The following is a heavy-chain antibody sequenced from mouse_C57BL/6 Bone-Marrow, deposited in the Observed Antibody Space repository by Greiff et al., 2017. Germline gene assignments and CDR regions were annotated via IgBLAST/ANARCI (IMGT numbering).Heavy chain of an antibody. J-gene: IGHJ4*01. V-gene: IGHV10-3*01. CDR2: IRSKSSNYAT. CDR1: GFTFNTYA. CDR3: VRDPYLLYYYGLSAMDY. D-gene: IGHD1-1*01. Sequence: DVKLVESGGGLVQPKGSLKLSCAASGFTFNTYAMHWVRQAPGTGLEWVARIRSKSSNYATYYADSVKDRFTISRDDSQSMLYLQMNNLKTEDTAMYYCVRDPYLLYYYGLSAMDYWGQGTSVTVSS.